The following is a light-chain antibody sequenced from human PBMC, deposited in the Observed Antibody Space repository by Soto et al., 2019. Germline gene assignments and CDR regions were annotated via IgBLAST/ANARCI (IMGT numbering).Light chain of an antibody. CDR1: QGISSS. CDR3: QQFTTYPLT. V-gene: IGKV1-9*01. Sequence: DIQLTQSPSFLSASVGDRVTITCRASQGISSSLAWYQQKPGKAPKLLIYAASTLQSGVPSRFSGSGSGTEFTLTISSLQPEDFATYNCQQFTTYPLTFGGGTKVDIK. J-gene: IGKJ4*01. CDR2: AAS.